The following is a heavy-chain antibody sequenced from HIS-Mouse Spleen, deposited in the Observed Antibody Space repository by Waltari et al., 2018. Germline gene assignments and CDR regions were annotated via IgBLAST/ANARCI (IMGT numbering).Heavy chain of an antibody. V-gene: IGHV4-39*07. D-gene: IGHD6-13*01. CDR3: AREIPYSSSWYDWYFDL. Sequence: QLQLQESGPGLVKPSETLSPPCPVACGSISSSSYYWGRNRQPPGKGRVWLGGIYYSGSTYYTPSLKSRVTISVDTSKNQFSLKLSSVTAADTAVYYCAREIPYSSSWYDWYFDLWGRGTLVTVSS. CDR1: CGSISSSSYY. J-gene: IGHJ2*01. CDR2: IYYSGST.